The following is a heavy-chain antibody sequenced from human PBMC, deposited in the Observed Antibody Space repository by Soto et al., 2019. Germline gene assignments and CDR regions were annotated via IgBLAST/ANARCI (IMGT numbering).Heavy chain of an antibody. CDR2: INPSGGST. J-gene: IGHJ3*02. Sequence: GASVKVSCKASGYTITSYYLNWVRQAPGQGLEWMGIINPSGGSTGYAQKFQGRVTLTREMYTSTVYMELSSLRSDDTAVYYCARARIDYNVWGCNYWGYGAFDIWGQGXLVTV. V-gene: IGHV1-46*01. CDR3: ARARIDYNVWGCNYWGYGAFDI. CDR1: GYTITSYY. D-gene: IGHD3-10*01.